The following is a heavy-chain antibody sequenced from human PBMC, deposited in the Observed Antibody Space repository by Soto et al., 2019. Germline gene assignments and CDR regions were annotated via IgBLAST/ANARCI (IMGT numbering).Heavy chain of an antibody. V-gene: IGHV3-21*01. J-gene: IGHJ3*02. Sequence: LGGSLRLSCAASGFTFSSYSMNWVRQAPGKGLEWVSSISSSSSYIYYADSVKGRFTISRDNAKNSLYLQMNSLRAEDTAVYYCARVPRESDAFDIWGQGTMVTVSS. CDR1: GFTFSSYS. CDR3: ARVPRESDAFDI. CDR2: ISSSSSYI.